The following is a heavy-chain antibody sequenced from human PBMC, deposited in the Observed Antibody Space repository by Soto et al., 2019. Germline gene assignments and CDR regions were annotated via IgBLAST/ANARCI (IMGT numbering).Heavy chain of an antibody. CDR3: VGGGGDSADYKRVAWYFDF. CDR1: GFSLSTNKVA. D-gene: IGHD3-3*01. Sequence: GPTLVNATRTVSQTCSFSGFSLSTNKVAVAWIRQPPGKALEFLALKYWDDDRRYSPSLKTRLSITKDTSKNQVVLKMTNMDPADTARYWCVGGGGDSADYKRVAWYFDFWGPGTLVTVSS. CDR2: KYWDDDR. V-gene: IGHV2-5*02. J-gene: IGHJ2*01.